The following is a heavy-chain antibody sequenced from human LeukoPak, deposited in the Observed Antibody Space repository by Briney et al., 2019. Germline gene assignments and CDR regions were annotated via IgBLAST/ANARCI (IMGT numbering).Heavy chain of an antibody. CDR2: INAGNGNT. CDR1: GYTFPSYA. D-gene: IGHD2-2*03. V-gene: IGHV1-3*01. CDR3: AREFGYCSSTSCGDFDY. J-gene: IGHJ4*02. Sequence: ASVKVSCKASGYTFPSYAMHWVRQAPGQRLEWMGWINAGNGNTKYSQKFQGRVTITRDTSASTAYMELSSLRSEDTAVYYCAREFGYCSSTSCGDFDYWGQGTLSPSPQ.